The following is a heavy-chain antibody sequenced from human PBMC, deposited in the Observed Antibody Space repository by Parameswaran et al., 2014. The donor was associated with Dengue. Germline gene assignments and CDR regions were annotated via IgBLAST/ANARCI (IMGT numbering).Heavy chain of an antibody. CDR3: ARDSGQPKGRYFDY. CDR2: ISYDGSNK. V-gene: IGHV3-30-3*01. Sequence: VRQAPGKGLEWVAVISYDGSNKYYADSVKGRFTISRDNSKNTLYLQMNSLRAEDTAVYYCARDSGQPKGRYFDYWGQGTLVTVSS. D-gene: IGHD6-13*01. J-gene: IGHJ4*02.